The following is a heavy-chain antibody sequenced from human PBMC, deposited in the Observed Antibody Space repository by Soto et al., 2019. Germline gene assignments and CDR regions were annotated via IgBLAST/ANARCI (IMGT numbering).Heavy chain of an antibody. J-gene: IGHJ4*02. CDR3: ARRYGGAIDY. CDR2: IYYSGST. CDR1: GGTISSWY. D-gene: IGHD3-16*01. V-gene: IGHV4-59*08. Sequence: SETLSLTCTVSGGTISSWYWSWIRQPPGKGLEWIGYIYYSGSTNCNPSLNSRVTISVDTSKNQFSLKLSSVTAADTAVYYCARRYGGAIDYWGQGTLVTVSS.